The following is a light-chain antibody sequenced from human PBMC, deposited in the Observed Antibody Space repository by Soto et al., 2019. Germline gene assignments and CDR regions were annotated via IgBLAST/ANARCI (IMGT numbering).Light chain of an antibody. CDR2: DAS. CDR3: QQSDRSQYT. CDR1: QTISTY. Sequence: DIQMTQSPSSLSASVGDRVTITCRASQTISTYWNWYQQKPGKAPRLLIYDASSLLSGVPSRFSGSVSGTDFTLTIASLQPEDFSTYYCQQSDRSQYTFGQATKVEI. V-gene: IGKV1-39*01. J-gene: IGKJ2*01.